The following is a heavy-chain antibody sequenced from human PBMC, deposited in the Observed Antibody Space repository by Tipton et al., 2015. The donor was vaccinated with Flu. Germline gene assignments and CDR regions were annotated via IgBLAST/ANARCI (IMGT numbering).Heavy chain of an antibody. CDR1: GGSISSYY. V-gene: IGHV4-59*08. D-gene: IGHD1-26*01. CDR2: IYYSGST. Sequence: TLSLTCTVSGGSISSYYWSWIRQPPGKGLEWIGYIYYSGSTNYNPSLKSRVTISVDTSKNQFSLKLSSVTAADTAVYYCARRRRDRSGSDAFDIWGQGTMVTVSS. J-gene: IGHJ3*02. CDR3: ARRRRDRSGSDAFDI.